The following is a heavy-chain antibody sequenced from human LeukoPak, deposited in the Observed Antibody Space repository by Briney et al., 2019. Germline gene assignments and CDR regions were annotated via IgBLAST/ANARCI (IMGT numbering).Heavy chain of an antibody. V-gene: IGHV1-69*13. CDR3: ARVPSAAGYYFDY. J-gene: IGHJ4*02. CDR2: IIPIFGTA. Sequence: GASVKVSCKASGGTFSSYAISWVRQAPGQGLEWMGGIIPIFGTANYAQKFQGRVTITADESTSTAYMEPSSLRSEDTAVYYCARVPSAAGYYFDYWGQGTLVTVSS. D-gene: IGHD6-13*01. CDR1: GGTFSSYA.